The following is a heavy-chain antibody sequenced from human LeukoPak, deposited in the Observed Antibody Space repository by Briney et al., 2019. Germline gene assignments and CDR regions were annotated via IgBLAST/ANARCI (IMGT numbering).Heavy chain of an antibody. D-gene: IGHD5-12*01. J-gene: IGHJ6*03. CDR2: INPNSGGT. V-gene: IGHV1-2*02. CDR3: ARGHRGYSGYDIYYYYYYMDV. Sequence: ASVKVSCKASGYTFTGYYMHWVRQAPGQGLEWMGWINPNSGGTNYAQKFQGRVTMTRDTSISTAYMELSSLRSEDTAVYYCARGHRGYSGYDIYYYYYYMDVWGKGTTVTVSS. CDR1: GYTFTGYY.